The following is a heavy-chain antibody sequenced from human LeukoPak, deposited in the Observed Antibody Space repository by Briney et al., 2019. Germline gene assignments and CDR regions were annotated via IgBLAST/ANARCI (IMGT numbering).Heavy chain of an antibody. CDR2: ISWNSGSR. V-gene: IGHV3-9*01. CDR1: GFTFNDYA. J-gene: IGHJ6*03. D-gene: IGHD4-17*01. CDR3: AKVHHYGDLDYYYYYMDV. Sequence: SGGSLRLSCAASGFTFNDYAMHWVRQAPGKGLEWVSGISWNSGSRGYADSVKGRFTISRDNVKNSLYLQMNSLRAEDTAVYYCAKVHHYGDLDYYYYYMDVWGKGTTVTISS.